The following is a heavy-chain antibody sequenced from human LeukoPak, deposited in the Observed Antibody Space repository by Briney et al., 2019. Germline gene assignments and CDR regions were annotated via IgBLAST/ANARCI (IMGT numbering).Heavy chain of an antibody. D-gene: IGHD2-2*02. J-gene: IGHJ6*03. CDR1: GGTFSSYA. Sequence: AASVKVSCKASGGTFSSYAISWVRQAPGQGLEWMGGIIPIFGTANYAQKFQGRVTITADESTSTAYMELSSLRSEDTAVYCCARSLVVVPAAIVGGPADYYYMDVWGKGTTVTVSS. V-gene: IGHV1-69*13. CDR2: IIPIFGTA. CDR3: ARSLVVVPAAIVGGPADYYYMDV.